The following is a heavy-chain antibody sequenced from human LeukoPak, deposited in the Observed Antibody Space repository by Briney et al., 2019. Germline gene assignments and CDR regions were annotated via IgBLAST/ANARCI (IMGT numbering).Heavy chain of an antibody. D-gene: IGHD3-10*01. J-gene: IGHJ5*02. CDR2: IYYSGST. CDR3: ARQGTTTLVRGVIISWFDP. CDR1: GFPFSSYW. V-gene: IGHV4-39*01. Sequence: GSLRLSCVASGFPFSSYWMTWVRQPPGKGLEWIGSIYYSGSTYYNPSLKSRVTISVDTSKNQFSLKLSSVTAADTAVYYCARQGTTTLVRGVIISWFDPWGQGTLVTVSS.